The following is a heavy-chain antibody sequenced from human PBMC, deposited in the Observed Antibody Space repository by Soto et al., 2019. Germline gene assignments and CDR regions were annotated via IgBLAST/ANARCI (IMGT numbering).Heavy chain of an antibody. CDR1: GFSLSTSGVA. CDR2: IYWDDDK. D-gene: IGHD1-26*01. Sequence: SGPTLVNPTQPLTLTCTFSGFSLSTSGVAVGWIRQPPGKALEWLALIYWDDDKRYSPSLKTRLTITKDTSKNQVVLKMTDMNTVDTDTYYCAHWGGSYVDWGQGTLVTVSS. J-gene: IGHJ4*02. V-gene: IGHV2-5*02. CDR3: AHWGGSYVD.